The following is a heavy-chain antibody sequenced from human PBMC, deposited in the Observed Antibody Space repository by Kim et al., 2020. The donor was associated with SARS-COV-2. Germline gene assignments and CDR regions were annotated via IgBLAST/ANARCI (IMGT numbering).Heavy chain of an antibody. CDR3: AKDISPLLEQQLYYYYGMDV. D-gene: IGHD6-13*01. J-gene: IGHJ6*02. CDR1: GFTFDDYA. V-gene: IGHV3-9*01. Sequence: GGSLRLSCAASGFTFDDYAMHWVRQAPGKGLEWVSGISWNSGSIGYADSVKGRFTISRDNAKNSLYLQMNSLRAEDTALYYCAKDISPLLEQQLYYYYGMDVWGQGTTVTVSS. CDR2: ISWNSGSI.